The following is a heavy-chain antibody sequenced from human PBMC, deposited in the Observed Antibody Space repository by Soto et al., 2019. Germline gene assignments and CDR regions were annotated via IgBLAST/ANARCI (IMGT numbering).Heavy chain of an antibody. CDR1: GVSISSGNW. D-gene: IGHD2-8*01. V-gene: IGHV4-4*02. J-gene: IGHJ4*02. CDR2: IFHDGTA. CDR3: ARLVYDTRLNYMYFDF. Sequence: SETLSLTCAVSGVSISSGNWWTCVRQTPQRGLEYIGEIFHDGTANYYPSFERRVAIPVDTSKNQFSLKLTSVTAADTAIYFCARLVYDTRLNYMYFDFWGQGALVTVSS.